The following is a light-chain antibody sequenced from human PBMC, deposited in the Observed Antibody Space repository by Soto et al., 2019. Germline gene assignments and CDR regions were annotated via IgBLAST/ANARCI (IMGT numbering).Light chain of an antibody. CDR3: QHYNNWPPIT. V-gene: IGKV3-15*01. CDR2: GAS. J-gene: IGKJ5*01. Sequence: EIVMTQSPATLSVSPGERATLSCRASRTVSINLAWYQQKPGQTPRLLIYGASTRATGVPARFSGSGSGTDFTLTISRLQSEDFALYYCQHYNNWPPITFGQGTRLDLK. CDR1: RTVSIN.